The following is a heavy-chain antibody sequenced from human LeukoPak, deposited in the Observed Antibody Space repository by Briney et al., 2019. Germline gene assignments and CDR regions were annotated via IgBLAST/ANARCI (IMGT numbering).Heavy chain of an antibody. V-gene: IGHV4-59*01. D-gene: IGHD6-13*01. CDR1: GGSINGYY. J-gene: IGHJ3*02. Sequence: SETLSLTCTVSGGSINGYYWCWIRQPPGKGLEYIGYIYYSGSTNYNPSLKSRVTISVDTSKNQFSLKLSSVTAADTAVYYCARHRCSSSSSYLDIWGQGTMVTVSS. CDR2: IYYSGST. CDR3: ARHRCSSSSSYLDI.